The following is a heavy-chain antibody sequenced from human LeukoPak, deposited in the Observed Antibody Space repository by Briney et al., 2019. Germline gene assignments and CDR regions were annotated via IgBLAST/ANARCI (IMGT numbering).Heavy chain of an antibody. CDR3: ARGPPTDYYDSSGFYYVFDY. J-gene: IGHJ4*02. Sequence: SETLSLTCTVFGGSISSSSHYWGWIRQPPGEGLEWIGSIYFSGSTNYNPSLKSRVTISVDTSKNQFSLKLSSVTAADTAVYFCARGPPTDYYDSSGFYYVFDYWGQGTLVTVSS. CDR2: IYFSGST. D-gene: IGHD3-22*01. CDR1: GGSISSSSHY. V-gene: IGHV4-39*07.